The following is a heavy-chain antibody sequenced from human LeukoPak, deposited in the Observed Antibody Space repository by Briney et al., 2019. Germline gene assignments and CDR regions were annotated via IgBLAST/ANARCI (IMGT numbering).Heavy chain of an antibody. CDR3: ARRDSSGWYFDY. CDR1: GGSISSYY. Sequence: SETLSLTCTVSGGSISSYYWSWIRQPAGKGLEWIGRIYSSGITNYNPSLKSRVTMSVDTSKNQFSLTLTSVTAADTAVYYCARRDSSGWYFDYWGQGVLVTVSS. D-gene: IGHD6-19*01. CDR2: IYSSGIT. J-gene: IGHJ4*02. V-gene: IGHV4-4*07.